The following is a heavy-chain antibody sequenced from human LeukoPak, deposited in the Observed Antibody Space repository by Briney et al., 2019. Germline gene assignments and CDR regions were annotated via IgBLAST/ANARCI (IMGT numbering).Heavy chain of an antibody. CDR1: GFTFDDYG. V-gene: IGHV3-20*04. CDR2: INWNGGST. CDR3: ARESTSGSYYVGSDYFDY. D-gene: IGHD1-26*01. Sequence: PGGSLRLSCAASGFTFDDYGMSWVRQAPGEGLEWVSGINWNGGSTGYADSVKGRFTISRDNAKNSLYLQMNSLRAEDTALYYCARESTSGSYYVGSDYFDYWGQGTLVTVSS. J-gene: IGHJ4*02.